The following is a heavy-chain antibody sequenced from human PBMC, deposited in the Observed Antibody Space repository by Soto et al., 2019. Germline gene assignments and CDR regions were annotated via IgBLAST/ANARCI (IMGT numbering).Heavy chain of an antibody. D-gene: IGHD3-10*02. CDR3: AKLSAHSMFDISYEPDY. V-gene: IGHV3-23*01. CDR2: ISGNGGKI. Sequence: GGSLRLSCAASGFTFSSYALTWVRQAPGKGLEWVSAISGNGGKISYADSVQGRFTISRDNSKNTLYLQLHSLRAEDTAVYYCAKLSAHSMFDISYEPDYWGQGPLVTVSS. CDR1: GFTFSSYA. J-gene: IGHJ4*02.